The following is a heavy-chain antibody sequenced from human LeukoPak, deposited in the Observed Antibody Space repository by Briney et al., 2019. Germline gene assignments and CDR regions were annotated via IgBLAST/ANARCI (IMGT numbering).Heavy chain of an antibody. CDR2: IIPIFGTA. CDR3: ARDLGYCSSTSCYGDSDWFDP. CDR1: GGTFSSYA. J-gene: IGHJ5*02. D-gene: IGHD2-2*01. V-gene: IGHV1-69*01. Sequence: SVKVSCKASGGTFSSYAISWVRQAPGQGLEWMGGIIPIFGTANYAQKFQGRVTITADESTSTSYMELSSLRSEDTAVYYCARDLGYCSSTSCYGDSDWFDPWGQGTLVTVSS.